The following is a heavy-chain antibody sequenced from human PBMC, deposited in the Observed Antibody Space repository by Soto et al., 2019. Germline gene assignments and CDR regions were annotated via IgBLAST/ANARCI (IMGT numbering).Heavy chain of an antibody. CDR2: IYNSGIT. V-gene: IGHV4-39*01. D-gene: IGHD6-13*01. CDR1: GGSIRSPSLY. J-gene: IGHJ4*02. Sequence: SETLSLTCTVSGGSIRSPSLYWGWVRQAPGKGLEWIGSIYNSGITYYNPSLKSRVTISVDTSKNQFFLRLNSVTAADTAVYYCARHASKTEAGPGYYWGPGTLVTVSS. CDR3: ARHASKTEAGPGYY.